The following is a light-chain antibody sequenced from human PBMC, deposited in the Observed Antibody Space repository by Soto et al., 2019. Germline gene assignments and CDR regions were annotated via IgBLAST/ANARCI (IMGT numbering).Light chain of an antibody. CDR2: DAS. V-gene: IGKV3-11*01. CDR1: QSVSSY. CDR3: QQRSNWSGIT. Sequence: EIVLTQSPATLSLSPGERATLSCRASQSVSSYLAWYQQKPGQAPRLLIYDASNRATGIPARCSGSGSGTDFTLTISSLEPEDFAVYYCQQRSNWSGITFGGGTKVEIK. J-gene: IGKJ4*01.